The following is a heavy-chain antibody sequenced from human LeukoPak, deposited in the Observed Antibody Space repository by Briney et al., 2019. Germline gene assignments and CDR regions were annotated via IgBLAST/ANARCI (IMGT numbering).Heavy chain of an antibody. CDR2: ISYDGSNK. Sequence: GRSLRLSCAASGFTFSSYGMHWVRQAPGKGLEWVAVISYDGSNKYYADSVKGRFTISRDNSKNTLYLQMNSLRAEDTAVYYCAKALRWQGYVYWGQGTLVTVSS. J-gene: IGHJ4*02. D-gene: IGHD4-23*01. V-gene: IGHV3-30*18. CDR3: AKALRWQGYVY. CDR1: GFTFSSYG.